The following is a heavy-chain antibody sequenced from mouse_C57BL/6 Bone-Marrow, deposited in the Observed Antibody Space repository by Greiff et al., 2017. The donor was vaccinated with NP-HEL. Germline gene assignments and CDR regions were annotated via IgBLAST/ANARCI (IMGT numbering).Heavy chain of an antibody. CDR1: GYTFTSYW. D-gene: IGHD2-3*01. CDR3: ARCPDGYYSWFAY. J-gene: IGHJ3*01. Sequence: QVQLQQPGAELVKPGASVKLSCKASGYTFTSYWMQWVKQRPGQGLEWIGEIDPSDSYTNYNQKFKGKATLTVDPSSSTAYMQLSSLTSEDSAVYYCARCPDGYYSWFAYWGQGTLVTVSA. V-gene: IGHV1-50*01. CDR2: IDPSDSYT.